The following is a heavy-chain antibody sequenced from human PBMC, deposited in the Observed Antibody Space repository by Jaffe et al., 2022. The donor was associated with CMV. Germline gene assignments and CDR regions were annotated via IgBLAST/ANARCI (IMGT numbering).Heavy chain of an antibody. CDR2: ISSSGSTI. V-gene: IGHV3-48*03. Sequence: EVQLVESGGGLVQPGGSLRLSCAASGFTFSSYEMNWVRQAPGKGLEWVSYISSSGSTIYYADSVKGRFTISRDNAKNSLYLQMNSLRAEDTAVYYCAREDYGGNSYDYWGQGTLVTVSS. CDR3: AREDYGGNSYDY. J-gene: IGHJ4*02. CDR1: GFTFSSYE. D-gene: IGHD4-17*01.